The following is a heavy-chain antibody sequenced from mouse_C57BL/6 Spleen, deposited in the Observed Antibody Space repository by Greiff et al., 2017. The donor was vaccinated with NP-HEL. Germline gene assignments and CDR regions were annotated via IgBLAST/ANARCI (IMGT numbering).Heavy chain of an antibody. CDR2: INYDGSST. CDR1: GFTFSDYY. Sequence: EVKLVESEGGLVQPGSSMKLSCTASGFTFSDYYMAWVRQVPEKGLEWVANINYDGSSTYYLDSLKSRFIISRDNAKNILYLQMSSLKSEDTATYYCARGGHYYYGSSSWYFDVWGTGTTVTVSS. J-gene: IGHJ1*03. D-gene: IGHD1-1*01. V-gene: IGHV5-16*01. CDR3: ARGGHYYYGSSSWYFDV.